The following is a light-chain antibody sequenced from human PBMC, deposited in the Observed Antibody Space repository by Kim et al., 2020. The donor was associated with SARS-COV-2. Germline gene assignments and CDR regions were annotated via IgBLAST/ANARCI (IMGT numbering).Light chain of an antibody. CDR3: QAWDSSTGV. CDR2: QDS. Sequence: ELTQPPSVSVSPGQTASITCSGDKLEDKFVCWYQQKPGQSPVLVIYQDSKRPSRIPERFSGSNSGNIATLTISGTQAMDEADYYCQAWDSSTGVFGTGTKVTVL. V-gene: IGLV3-1*01. J-gene: IGLJ1*01. CDR1: KLEDKF.